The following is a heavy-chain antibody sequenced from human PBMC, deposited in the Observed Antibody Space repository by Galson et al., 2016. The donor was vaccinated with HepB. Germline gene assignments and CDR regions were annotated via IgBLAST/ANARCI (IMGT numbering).Heavy chain of an antibody. V-gene: IGHV4-39*01. Sequence: SETLSLTCSVSGGSISSFFYYWGWIRQPPGKRLDWIGSIYYSGTTYYNPSLKRRVTMSVDTSKNQFSLKLNSVTAADTAVYYCATMGSSPGGFDSWGQGTLVTVSS. CDR2: IYYSGTT. D-gene: IGHD6-13*01. CDR3: ATMGSSPGGFDS. J-gene: IGHJ4*02. CDR1: GGSISSFFYY.